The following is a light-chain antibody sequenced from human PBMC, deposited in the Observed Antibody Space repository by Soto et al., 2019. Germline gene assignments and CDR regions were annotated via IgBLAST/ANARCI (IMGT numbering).Light chain of an antibody. Sequence: QSALTQPRSVSGSPGESVTISCTGISSDIGAYNYVFWYRQYPGKSPKLMIYDVYKRPSGVPDRSSGAKSANTASLTISGLQTEDEADYHCCSYAGSRSLVFGGGTKLTVL. CDR1: SSDIGAYNY. V-gene: IGLV2-11*01. J-gene: IGLJ3*02. CDR3: CSYAGSRSLV. CDR2: DVY.